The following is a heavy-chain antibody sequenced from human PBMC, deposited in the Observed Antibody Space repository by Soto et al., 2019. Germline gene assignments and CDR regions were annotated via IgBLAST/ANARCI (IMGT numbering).Heavy chain of an antibody. Sequence: AAPQVSCEPTSQTLTKYGITCVLEDTGQGLEWMGWISVHNGNTNYAQRLQGRVTMTTDTSTSTAYMERRSLRSDDTAVYYCARSALVLGVYLPTADWCDPWGQGTLVTVSS. CDR2: ISVHNGNT. CDR1: SQTLTKYG. D-gene: IGHD2-8*01. J-gene: IGHJ5*02. V-gene: IGHV1-18*01. CDR3: ARSALVLGVYLPTADWCDP.